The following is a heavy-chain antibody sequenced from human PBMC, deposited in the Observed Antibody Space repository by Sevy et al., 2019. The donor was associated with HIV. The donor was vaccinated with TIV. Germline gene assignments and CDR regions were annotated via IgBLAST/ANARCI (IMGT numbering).Heavy chain of an antibody. D-gene: IGHD6-13*01. Sequence: GGSLRLSCAASGFTFSYSGMHWVRQAPGKGLEWVTFIQYDGSNKYYADSVKGRFTISRDNSKNTLYLQMNSLRRDDTALYFCAKNTAAAGTGGFYYWGHGILVTVSS. CDR2: IQYDGSNK. V-gene: IGHV3-30*02. CDR1: GFTFSYSG. CDR3: AKNTAAAGTGGFYY. J-gene: IGHJ4*01.